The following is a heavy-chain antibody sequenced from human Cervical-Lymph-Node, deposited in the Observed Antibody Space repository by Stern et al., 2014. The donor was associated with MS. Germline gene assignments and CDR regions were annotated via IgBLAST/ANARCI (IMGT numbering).Heavy chain of an antibody. CDR1: GFTFSNYA. Sequence: VQLVESGGGVVQPGRSLRLSCVASGFTFSNYAMHWVRQAPGKGLEWVAVISYDGSNTCYADSVKGRFTISRDNSKNTLYLQMYSLRAEDTAVYYCARGVAGTGWFDPWGQGTLVTVSS. CDR2: ISYDGSNT. J-gene: IGHJ5*02. V-gene: IGHV3-30-3*01. CDR3: ARGVAGTGWFDP. D-gene: IGHD6-19*01.